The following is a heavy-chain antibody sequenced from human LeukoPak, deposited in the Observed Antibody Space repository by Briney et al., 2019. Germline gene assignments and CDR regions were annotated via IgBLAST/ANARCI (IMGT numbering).Heavy chain of an antibody. Sequence: GGSLRLSCAASGFSFSSNTMSWVRQAPGRGLEGVSAISNNGGRTDYADSVKGRFTISRDNSKSTLYLHMDSLRAEDTAVYYCARDEDTSALSEYWGQGTLVTVSS. V-gene: IGHV3-23*01. CDR2: ISNNGGRT. J-gene: IGHJ4*02. CDR3: ARDEDTSALSEY. CDR1: GFSFSSNT. D-gene: IGHD2/OR15-2a*01.